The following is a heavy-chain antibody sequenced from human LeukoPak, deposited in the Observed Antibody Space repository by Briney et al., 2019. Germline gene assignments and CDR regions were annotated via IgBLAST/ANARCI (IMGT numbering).Heavy chain of an antibody. CDR1: GFTFSSYG. CDR2: IRYDGSNK. CDR3: ARYYYDSSGYPRGLDC. D-gene: IGHD3-22*01. J-gene: IGHJ4*02. V-gene: IGHV3-30*02. Sequence: PGGSLRLSCAASGFTFSSYGMHWVRQAPGKGLEWVAFIRYDGSNKYYADSVKGRFTISRDNSKNTLYLQMNSLRAEDTAVYYCARYYYDSSGYPRGLDCWGQGTLFTVSS.